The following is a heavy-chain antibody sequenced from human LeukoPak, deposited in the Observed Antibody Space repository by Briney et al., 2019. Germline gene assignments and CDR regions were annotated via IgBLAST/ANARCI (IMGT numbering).Heavy chain of an antibody. CDR1: GYTFTSYG. CDR3: SSSGVEEWQGLHF. D-gene: IGHD3-3*01. CDR2: ISAYNGNT. V-gene: IGHV1-18*01. J-gene: IGHJ4*02. Sequence: ASVKVSCKASGYTFTSYGISWVRQAPGQGLEWMGWISAYNGNTNYAQKLQGRVTMAEDTSTDTAYMELNSLSSEDTAVYYCSSSGVEEWQGLHFWGQGTLVTVSS.